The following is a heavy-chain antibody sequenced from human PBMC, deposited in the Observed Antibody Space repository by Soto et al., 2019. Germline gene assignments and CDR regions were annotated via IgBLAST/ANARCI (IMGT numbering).Heavy chain of an antibody. CDR1: GYTFTTYN. Sequence: QVQLVQSGAEVRKPGASVKVSCKASGYTFTTYNMHWVRQAPGQGLEWMGVINPSVGSTSYAQKFQGRVTMTRDTSTSTVYMELSSRRSEDTAVYYCARAGAGYFDYWGQGTLVTVSS. J-gene: IGHJ4*02. V-gene: IGHV1-46*01. D-gene: IGHD3-10*01. CDR2: INPSVGST. CDR3: ARAGAGYFDY.